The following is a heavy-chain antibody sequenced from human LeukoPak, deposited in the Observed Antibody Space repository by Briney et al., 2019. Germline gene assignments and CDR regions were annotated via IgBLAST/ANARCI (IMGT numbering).Heavy chain of an antibody. V-gene: IGHV1-18*01. CDR2: ISAYNGNT. CDR3: ARDVGVTLLGIPHDAFDI. J-gene: IGHJ3*02. CDR1: GYTFASYG. D-gene: IGHD1-26*01. Sequence: ASVKVSCKASGYTFASYGISWVRQAPGQGLEWMGWISAYNGNTNYAQKLQGRVTMTTDTSTSTAYMELRSLRSDATAVYYCARDVGVTLLGIPHDAFDIWGQGTMVTVSS.